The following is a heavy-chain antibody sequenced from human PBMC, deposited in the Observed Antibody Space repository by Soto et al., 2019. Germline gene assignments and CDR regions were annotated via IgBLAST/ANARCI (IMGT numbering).Heavy chain of an antibody. CDR1: GFTVSSNY. D-gene: IGHD3-10*01. CDR2: IYSGGNT. V-gene: IGHV3-66*01. CDR3: VKGRYYGSGSYYNRLDY. J-gene: IGHJ4*02. Sequence: GGSLRLSCAASGFTVSSNYMSWVRQAPGKGLEWVSVIYSGGNTYYAESVKGRFTISRDNSKNTLYLQMNSLRAEDTAVYYCVKGRYYGSGSYYNRLDYWGQGTLVTVSS.